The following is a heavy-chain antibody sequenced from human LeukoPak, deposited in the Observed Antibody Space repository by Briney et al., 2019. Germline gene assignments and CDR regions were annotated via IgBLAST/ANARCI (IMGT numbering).Heavy chain of an antibody. J-gene: IGHJ5*02. CDR2: ISGSGGST. Sequence: GGSLRLSCAASGFTFSSYAMSWVRQAPGKGLEWVSAISGSGGSTYYADSVRGRFTISRDNSKNTLYLQMDSLRAEDTAVYYCAKNYDFWSGYRNWFDPWGQGTLVTVSS. CDR3: AKNYDFWSGYRNWFDP. D-gene: IGHD3-3*01. CDR1: GFTFSSYA. V-gene: IGHV3-23*01.